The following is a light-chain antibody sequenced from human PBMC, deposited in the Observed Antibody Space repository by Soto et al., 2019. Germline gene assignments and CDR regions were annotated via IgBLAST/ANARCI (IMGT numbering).Light chain of an antibody. Sequence: EIVLTQSPGTLSLSPGERATLSCRASQSVTSNYLAWYQQKPGQAPRLLIYDASNRATGTPDRFLGRGSGTDFTLIISRLEPEDFAVYYFQQYADSPITFGQGTRLEIK. V-gene: IGKV3-20*01. CDR3: QQYADSPIT. CDR2: DAS. J-gene: IGKJ5*01. CDR1: QSVTSNY.